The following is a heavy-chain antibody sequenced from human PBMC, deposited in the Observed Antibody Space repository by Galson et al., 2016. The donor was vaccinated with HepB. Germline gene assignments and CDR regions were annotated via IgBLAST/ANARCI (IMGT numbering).Heavy chain of an antibody. CDR2: IKSKTYGGKA. D-gene: IGHD5-24*01. Sequence: SLRLSCAASRFTFNNAWVNWVRQAPGKGLEWVGRIKSKTYGGKADSAAPENGTFTISRDDSKNPLYLQMNSQKTADTTLYSCTTINPDIGGPTRAIDFWGQGTLVTVSS. J-gene: IGHJ4*02. CDR1: RFTFNNAW. V-gene: IGHV3-15*07. CDR3: TTINPDIGGPTRAIDF.